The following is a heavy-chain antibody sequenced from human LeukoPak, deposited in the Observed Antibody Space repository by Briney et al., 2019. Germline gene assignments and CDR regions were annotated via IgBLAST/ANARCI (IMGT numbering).Heavy chain of an antibody. J-gene: IGHJ6*02. Sequence: ASVKVSCKASGYTFTSYDINWVRQATGQGLEWMGWMNPNSGNTGYAQKFQGRVTMTRNISISTAYMELSSLRSEDTAVYYCARGDTYYYDSSGYYYRSPRGMDVWGQGTTVTVSS. CDR3: ARGDTYYYDSSGYYYRSPRGMDV. D-gene: IGHD3-22*01. CDR2: MNPNSGNT. V-gene: IGHV1-8*01. CDR1: GYTFTSYD.